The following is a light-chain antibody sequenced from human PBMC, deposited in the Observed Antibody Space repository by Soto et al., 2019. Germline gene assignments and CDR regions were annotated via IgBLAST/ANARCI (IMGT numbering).Light chain of an antibody. CDR2: DTS. CDR3: QQRQYWPPIT. Sequence: EVVLTQSPATLSLSPLERATLSFMASQSVGTFLAWYQQKPGQVPRLLIYDTSNRATGVPARFSGSGSGTDFTLTISSLEPEDCAIYYCQQRQYWPPITFGQGTRLEIK. V-gene: IGKV3-11*01. J-gene: IGKJ5*01. CDR1: QSVGTF.